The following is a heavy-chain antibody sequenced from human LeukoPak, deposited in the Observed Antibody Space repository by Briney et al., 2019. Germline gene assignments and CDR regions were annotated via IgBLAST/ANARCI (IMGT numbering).Heavy chain of an antibody. J-gene: IGHJ3*02. V-gene: IGHV4-4*07. CDR3: ARERDPYYYDSMEGAFDI. CDR2: IYTSGST. D-gene: IGHD3-22*01. Sequence: SETLSLTCAVSGYSISSGYYWGWIRQPAGKGLEWIGRIYTSGSTNYNPSLKSRVTMSVDTSKNQFSLKLSSVTAADTAVYYCARERDPYYYDSMEGAFDIWGQGTMVTVSS. CDR1: GYSISSGYY.